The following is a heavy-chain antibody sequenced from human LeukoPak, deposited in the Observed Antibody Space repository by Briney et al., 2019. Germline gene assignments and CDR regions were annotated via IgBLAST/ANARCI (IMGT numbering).Heavy chain of an antibody. CDR2: INHSGST. CDR1: GGSFSGYY. V-gene: IGHV4-34*01. Sequence: SETLSLTCAVYGGSFSGYYWSWIRQPPGKGLEWIGEINHSGSTNYNPSLKSRVTISVDTSRNQFSLKLSSVTAADTAVYYCARTEAVAGTKWFDPWGQGTLVTVSS. CDR3: ARTEAVAGTKWFDP. J-gene: IGHJ5*02. D-gene: IGHD6-13*01.